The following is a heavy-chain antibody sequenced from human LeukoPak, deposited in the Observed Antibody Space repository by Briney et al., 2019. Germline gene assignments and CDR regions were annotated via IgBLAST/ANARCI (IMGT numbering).Heavy chain of an antibody. D-gene: IGHD4-17*01. CDR3: AKDMLVTTLDY. CDR1: GFTFTNHG. CDR2: IWYDGSNK. J-gene: IGHJ4*02. V-gene: IGHV3-30*02. Sequence: GGSLRLSCAASGFTFTNHGMHWVRQAPGKGLEWVAFIWYDGSNKYYADSVKGRFTISRDNSKNTPYLQMNSLRAEDTAVYYCAKDMLVTTLDYWGQGTLVTVSS.